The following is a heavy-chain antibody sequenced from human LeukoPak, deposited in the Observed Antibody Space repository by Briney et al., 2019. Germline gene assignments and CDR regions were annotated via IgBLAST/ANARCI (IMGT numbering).Heavy chain of an antibody. V-gene: IGHV4-34*01. J-gene: IGHJ5*02. CDR1: GVSFSVYY. CDR2: INHGGST. D-gene: IGHD4-17*01. CDR3: ARCRGSPTTVTTKGRFDP. Sequence: SETLSLTCAVYGVSFSVYYCSCIRHPPRKGLEWGGEINHGGSTNSNPSLKSRVTISVDTSKNQFSLKLSSVTAADTAVYYCARCRGSPTTVTTKGRFDPWGQGTLVSVSS.